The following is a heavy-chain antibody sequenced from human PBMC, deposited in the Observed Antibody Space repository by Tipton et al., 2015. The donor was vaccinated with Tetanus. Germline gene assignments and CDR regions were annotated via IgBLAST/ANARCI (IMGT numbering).Heavy chain of an antibody. CDR1: GYSFNIYW. CDR2: IYPGDSDT. CDR3: ARRLGPYTGDQIWHFDL. Sequence: QLVQSGAEVKKAGESLKISCKGSGYSFNIYWIAWVRQMPGKGLEWMGIIYPGDSDTTYSPSFEGQVTISADKFISTAYLQWNNLKASDTAMYYCARRLGPYTGDQIWHFDLWGRGTMVTVSS. D-gene: IGHD7-27*01. J-gene: IGHJ2*01. V-gene: IGHV5-51*01.